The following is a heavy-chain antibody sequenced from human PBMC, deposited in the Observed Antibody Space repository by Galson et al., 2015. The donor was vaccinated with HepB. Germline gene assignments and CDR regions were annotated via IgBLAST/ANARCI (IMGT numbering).Heavy chain of an antibody. CDR1: GGSFSGYY. CDR2: INHSGST. CDR3: ARFAEYYDSSGTNWDHFDY. J-gene: IGHJ4*02. D-gene: IGHD3-22*01. V-gene: IGHV4-34*01. Sequence: LSLTCAVYGGSFSGYYWSWIRQPPGKGLEWIGEINHSGSTNYNPSLKSRVTISVDTSKNQFSLKLSSVTAADTAVYYCARFAEYYDSSGTNWDHFDYWGQGTLVTVSS.